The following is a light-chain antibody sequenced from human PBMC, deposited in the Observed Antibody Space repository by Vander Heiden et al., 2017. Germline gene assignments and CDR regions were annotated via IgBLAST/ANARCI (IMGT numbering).Light chain of an antibody. CDR1: QSVSSY. J-gene: IGKJ4*01. V-gene: IGKV3-11*01. CDR2: DAS. CDR3: QQRSNWPRT. Sequence: SVITQSPATLSLSPGERATLTCRASQSVSSYLAWYQQKPGQAPRLLIYDASTRATGIPARFSGSGSGTDFTLTISSLEPEDFAVYYCQQRSNWPRTFGGGTKVEIK.